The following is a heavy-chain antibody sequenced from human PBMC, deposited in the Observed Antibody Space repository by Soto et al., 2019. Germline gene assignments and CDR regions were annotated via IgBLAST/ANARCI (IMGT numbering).Heavy chain of an antibody. D-gene: IGHD6-19*01. J-gene: IGHJ4*02. CDR3: ARGIIAVAGIDY. Sequence: ASVKVSCKASGYTFNSYNMQWVRQAPGQGLEWMGVINPSSGSTNYAQKFQGRVIMTRDTSTNTVYMELRSLRSDDTAVYYCARGIIAVAGIDYWGQGTLVTVSS. CDR2: INPSSGST. CDR1: GYTFNSYN. V-gene: IGHV1-46*02.